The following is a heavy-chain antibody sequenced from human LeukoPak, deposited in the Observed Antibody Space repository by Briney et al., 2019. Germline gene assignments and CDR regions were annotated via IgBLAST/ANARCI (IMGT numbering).Heavy chain of an antibody. CDR1: GGTFSSYA. J-gene: IGHJ6*04. CDR2: IIPIFGTA. D-gene: IGHD3-10*01. V-gene: IGHV1-69*06. CDR3: AAGYFTVVRDYGMDV. Sequence: SVKVSCKASGGTFSSYAISWVRQAPGQGLEWMGGIIPIFGTANYAQKFQGRVTITADKSTSTAYMELSSLRSEDTAVYYCAAGYFTVVRDYGMDVGGKGTRVTVS.